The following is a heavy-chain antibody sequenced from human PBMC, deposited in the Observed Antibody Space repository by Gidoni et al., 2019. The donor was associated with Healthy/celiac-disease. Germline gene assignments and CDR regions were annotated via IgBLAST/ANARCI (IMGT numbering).Heavy chain of an antibody. Sequence: QVQLQESGPGLVKPSETLSLTCTVSGGSISSYYWRWIRQPPGKGLEWIGYIYYSGSTNYNPSLKSRVTISVDTSKNQFSLKLSSVTAADTAVDYCARTPILTGYKFDYWGQGTLVTVSS. CDR2: IYYSGST. J-gene: IGHJ4*02. CDR1: GGSISSYY. D-gene: IGHD3-9*01. CDR3: ARTPILTGYKFDY. V-gene: IGHV4-59*08.